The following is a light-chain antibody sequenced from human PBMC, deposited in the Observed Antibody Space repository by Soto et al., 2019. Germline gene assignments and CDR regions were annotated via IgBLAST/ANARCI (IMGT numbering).Light chain of an antibody. J-gene: IGKJ1*01. Sequence: DIQMTHSPSTLSASVVDRVTITCLASQSVSSWLAWYQQKPGKAPKLLIYEASSLESGVPSRFSGSGSGTEFTLTISSLQPDDFATYYCQQYNSYSWTFGQGTKGDIK. V-gene: IGKV1-5*03. CDR2: EAS. CDR3: QQYNSYSWT. CDR1: QSVSSW.